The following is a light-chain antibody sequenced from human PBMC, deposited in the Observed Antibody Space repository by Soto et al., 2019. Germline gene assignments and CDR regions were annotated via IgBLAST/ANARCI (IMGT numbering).Light chain of an antibody. V-gene: IGKV1-5*03. CDR3: QHYNDYPWT. CDR1: QSISDW. J-gene: IGKJ1*01. CDR2: KAS. Sequence: DIQMTQSPSSLSASVGDRVTITCRASQSISDWLAWYQQKPGKAPKLLIYKASRLQSGVPSRFSGSGSGTEFTLTISGLQAEDFATYYCQHYNDYPWTFGQGTKVDIK.